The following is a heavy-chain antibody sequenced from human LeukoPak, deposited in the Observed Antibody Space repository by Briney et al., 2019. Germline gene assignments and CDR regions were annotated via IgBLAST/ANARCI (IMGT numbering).Heavy chain of an antibody. V-gene: IGHV4-59*12. CDR2: IYYSGST. CDR3: ARDRDILTGYSNTPSWCAFDI. J-gene: IGHJ3*02. D-gene: IGHD3-9*01. CDR1: GCSISSYY. Sequence: SETLSLTCTVSGCSISSYYWSWIRQPPGKGLEWIGYIYYSGSTNYNPSLKSRVTISVDTSKNQFSLKLSSVTAADTAVYYCARDRDILTGYSNTPSWCAFDIWGQGTRVTVSS.